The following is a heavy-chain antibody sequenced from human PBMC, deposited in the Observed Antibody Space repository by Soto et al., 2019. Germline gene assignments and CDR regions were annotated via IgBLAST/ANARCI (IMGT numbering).Heavy chain of an antibody. CDR3: ARVAVAGTRVDY. J-gene: IGHJ4*02. CDR1: GGSISSSNW. V-gene: IGHV4-4*02. Sequence: QVQLQESGPGLVKPSGTLSLTCAVSGGSISSSNWWSWVRQPPGKGREWIGEIYHSGSTNYNPSLKGRVTTSVGKSKNQFSLKLSSVTAADTAVYYCARVAVAGTRVDYWGQGTLVTVSS. D-gene: IGHD6-19*01. CDR2: IYHSGST.